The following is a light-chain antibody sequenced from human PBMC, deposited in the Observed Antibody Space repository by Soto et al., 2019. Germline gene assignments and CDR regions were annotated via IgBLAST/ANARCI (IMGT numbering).Light chain of an antibody. CDR3: QQYNSYSRT. V-gene: IGKV1-5*01. CDR1: QSISSW. Sequence: DIQMTQSPSTLSASVGDRVTITCRASQSISSWLAWYQQKPGKAPKLLIYDASSLESGVPSRFSGSGSGTEFTLTISSLQPDELATYYCQQYNSYSRTFGQGTKVEIK. J-gene: IGKJ1*01. CDR2: DAS.